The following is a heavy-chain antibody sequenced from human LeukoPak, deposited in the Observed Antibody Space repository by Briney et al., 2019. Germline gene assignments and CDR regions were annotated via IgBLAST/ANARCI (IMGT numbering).Heavy chain of an antibody. CDR3: AGAYSSSWYAGF. V-gene: IGHV3-30-3*01. D-gene: IGHD6-13*01. J-gene: IGHJ4*02. CDR1: GFTFSNFA. CDR2: ISYDGSNK. Sequence: GRSLRLSCAASGFTFSNFAMHWVRQAPGKGLEWVAIISYDGSNKYYADSVTGRFTISRDNSKNTLYLQMSGLRAEGTAVYYCAGAYSSSWYAGFWGQGTLVTVSS.